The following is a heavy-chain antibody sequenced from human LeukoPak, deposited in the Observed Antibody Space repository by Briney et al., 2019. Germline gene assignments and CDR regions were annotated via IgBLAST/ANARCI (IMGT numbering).Heavy chain of an antibody. CDR2: ISFDGFNK. CDR1: GFTFSYYV. J-gene: IGHJ4*02. Sequence: GGSLRLSCAASGFTFSYYVMHWVRQAPGKGLEWVAVISFDGFNKFYADSVKGRFTISRDNSKNTLYLQMNSLRAEDTAVYYCATLVDTHYFDYWGQGTLVTVSS. V-gene: IGHV3-30*03. CDR3: ATLVDTHYFDY. D-gene: IGHD5-18*01.